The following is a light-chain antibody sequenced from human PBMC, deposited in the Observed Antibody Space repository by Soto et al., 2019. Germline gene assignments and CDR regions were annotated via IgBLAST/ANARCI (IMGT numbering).Light chain of an antibody. V-gene: IGKV3-15*01. CDR2: GES. J-gene: IGKJ1*01. CDR1: QSVSGN. CDR3: QQYNNWPPVT. Sequence: EIVMTQSPATLSVSPGERATLSSRARQSVSGNLAWYQQKPGQAPMLLIYGESTRATGIPARFSGSGYGTEFTLTVSSLHSEDFAVYYCQQYNNWPPVTFGQGTKVEIK.